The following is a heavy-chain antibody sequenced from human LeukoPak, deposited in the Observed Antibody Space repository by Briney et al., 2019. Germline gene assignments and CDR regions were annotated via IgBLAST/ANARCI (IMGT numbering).Heavy chain of an antibody. CDR2: ISGSGGST. CDR3: AKTPSFRVAATHFDY. V-gene: IGHV3-23*01. D-gene: IGHD2-15*01. CDR1: GFPFSSYW. J-gene: IGHJ4*02. Sequence: GGSLRLSCAASGFPFSSYWMSWVRQAPGKGLEWVSAISGSGGSTYYADSVRGRFTISRDNSKNTLYLQMNSLRAEDTAVYYCAKTPSFRVAATHFDYWGQGTLVTVSS.